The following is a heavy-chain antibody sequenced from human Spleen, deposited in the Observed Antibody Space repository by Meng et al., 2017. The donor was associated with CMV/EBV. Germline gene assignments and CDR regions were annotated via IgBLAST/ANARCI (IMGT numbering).Heavy chain of an antibody. J-gene: IGHJ5*02. CDR3: ARGHRSVVVIDWFDP. D-gene: IGHD2-21*01. CDR2: IIPIFGTA. V-gene: IGHV1-69*05. CDR1: GGTFSSYA. Sequence: SVKVSCKASGGTFSSYAISWVRQAPGQGLEWMGGIIPIFGTANYAQKFQGRVTITTDDSTRRTASTAYMELSSLRSEDTAVYYCARGHRSVVVIDWFDPWGQGTLVTVSS.